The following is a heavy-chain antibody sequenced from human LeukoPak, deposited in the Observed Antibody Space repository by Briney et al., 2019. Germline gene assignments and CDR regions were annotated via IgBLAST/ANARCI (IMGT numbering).Heavy chain of an antibody. CDR3: ARQLDTYYYDSSGYYYRGAFDI. J-gene: IGHJ3*02. CDR1: GGSISSYY. D-gene: IGHD3-22*01. V-gene: IGHV4-59*08. Sequence: SETLSLTCTVSGGSISSYYWSWIRQPPGKGLECFGYIYYSGSTNYNPSLKSRVTISVDTSKNQFSLKLSSVTAADTAVYYCARQLDTYYYDSSGYYYRGAFDIWGQGTMVTVSS. CDR2: IYYSGST.